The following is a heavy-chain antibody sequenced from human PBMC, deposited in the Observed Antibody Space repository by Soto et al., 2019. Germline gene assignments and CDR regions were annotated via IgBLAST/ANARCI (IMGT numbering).Heavy chain of an antibody. CDR2: IYPGDSDT. J-gene: IGHJ5*02. CDR3: ARHSRASVVGATTWFDP. D-gene: IGHD1-26*01. Sequence: PGESLKISCKGSGYSFTSYWIGWVRQMPGKGLEWMGIIYPGDSDTRYSPSFQGHVTISADKAISTVYLQWSSLKASDTAMYYCARHSRASVVGATTWFDPWGQGTLVTVS. CDR1: GYSFTSYW. V-gene: IGHV5-51*01.